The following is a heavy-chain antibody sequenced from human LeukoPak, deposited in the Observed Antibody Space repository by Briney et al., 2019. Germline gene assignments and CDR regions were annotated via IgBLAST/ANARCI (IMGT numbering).Heavy chain of an antibody. CDR1: GGTFSSYA. J-gene: IGHJ4*02. CDR2: IIPIFGTA. CDR3: ARETYSSSWSFDY. Sequence: SVKVFCKASGGTFSSYAISWVRQAPGQGLEWMGGIIPIFGTANYAQKFQGRVTITADESTSTAYMELSSLRSEDTAVYYCARETYSSSWSFDYWGQGTLVTVSS. V-gene: IGHV1-69*13. D-gene: IGHD6-13*01.